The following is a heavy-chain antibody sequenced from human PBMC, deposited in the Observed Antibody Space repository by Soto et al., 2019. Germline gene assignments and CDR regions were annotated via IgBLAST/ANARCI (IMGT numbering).Heavy chain of an antibody. Sequence: QVQLVQSGAEVKKPGSSVKVSCKASGGTFSSYPISWVRQAPGQGLEWMGRIIPILNIANYAQKLQGRVTLPADKSTNTAYMELSSLRSEDTAVYYCARTRAATDSLYWFDPWGQGTLVTVSS. V-gene: IGHV1-69*02. D-gene: IGHD2-21*01. CDR1: GGTFSSYP. CDR2: IIPILNIA. J-gene: IGHJ5*02. CDR3: ARTRAATDSLYWFDP.